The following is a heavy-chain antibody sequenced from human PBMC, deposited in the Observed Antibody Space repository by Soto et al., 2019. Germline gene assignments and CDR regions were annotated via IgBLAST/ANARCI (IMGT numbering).Heavy chain of an antibody. J-gene: IGHJ5*02. D-gene: IGHD3-3*01. CDR2: IYYSGST. V-gene: IGHV4-30-4*08. Sequence: SETLSLTCTVSGGSFSGYFWTWIRQPPGKGLEWIGYIYYSGSTYYNPSLKSRVTISVDTSKNQFSLKLSSVTAADTAVYYCARGDDFWSGPNWFDPWGQGTLVTVSS. CDR1: GGSFSGYF. CDR3: ARGDDFWSGPNWFDP.